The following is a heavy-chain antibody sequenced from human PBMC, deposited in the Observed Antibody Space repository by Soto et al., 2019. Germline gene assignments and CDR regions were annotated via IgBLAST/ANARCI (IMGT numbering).Heavy chain of an antibody. J-gene: IGHJ5*02. CDR1: GFTCGSYA. V-gene: IGHV3-23*01. CDR2: ISGSGGST. CDR3: AKDLYYGDYGGYWFDP. Sequence: GGSLRLSCAASGFTCGSYAMSWVRQAPGKGLEWVSAISGSGGSTYYADSVKGRFTISRDNSKNTLYLQMNSLRAEDTAVYYCAKDLYYGDYGGYWFDPWGQGTLVTVSS. D-gene: IGHD4-17*01.